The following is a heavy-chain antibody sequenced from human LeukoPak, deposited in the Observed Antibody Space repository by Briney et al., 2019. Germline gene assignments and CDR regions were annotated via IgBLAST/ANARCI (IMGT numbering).Heavy chain of an antibody. D-gene: IGHD4-23*01. CDR1: GGTFSSYA. CDR2: IIPIFGTA. CDR3: ARGEVVTYFDY. Sequence: ASVKVSCMASGGTFSSYAISWVRQAPGQGLEWMGGIIPIFGTANYAQKFQGRVTITADESTSTAYMELSSLRSEDTAVYYCARGEVVTYFDYWGQGTLVTVSS. V-gene: IGHV1-69*13. J-gene: IGHJ4*02.